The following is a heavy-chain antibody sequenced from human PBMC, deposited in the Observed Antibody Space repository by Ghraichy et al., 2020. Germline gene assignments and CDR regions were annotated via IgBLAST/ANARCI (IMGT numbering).Heavy chain of an antibody. CDR2: ISYRGSP. Sequence: SETLSLTCTVSGGSINTGGYFWSWIRQRPGKGLEWIGYISYRGSPYYNPSLKSRVTISADTSKNQFSLSVSSVTAADAAVYYCARVFYGPNYFDYWGQGSLVTVSS. J-gene: IGHJ4*02. CDR1: GGSINTGGYF. D-gene: IGHD4-17*01. V-gene: IGHV4-31*03. CDR3: ARVFYGPNYFDY.